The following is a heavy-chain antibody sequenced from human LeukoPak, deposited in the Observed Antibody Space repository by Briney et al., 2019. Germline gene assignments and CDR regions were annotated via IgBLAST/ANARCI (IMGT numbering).Heavy chain of an antibody. V-gene: IGHV5-51*01. Sequence: AASLKICSEGAGYCFTTYWIAWVRQMRGEGLEWRGIIYPGDSETRYSPSFQGQVTISADKSITTAYLQWGSLKASDTAMYYCTRSPRDGYHDAFDIWGQGTMVTVFS. CDR2: IYPGDSET. CDR3: TRSPRDGYHDAFDI. J-gene: IGHJ3*02. D-gene: IGHD5-24*01. CDR1: GYCFTTYW.